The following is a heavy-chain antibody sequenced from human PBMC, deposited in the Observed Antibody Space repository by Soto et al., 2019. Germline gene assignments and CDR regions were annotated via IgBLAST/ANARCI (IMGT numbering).Heavy chain of an antibody. Sequence: SETLSLTCAFYGGSFDDFYWSWVRHSPGKGLEWVGEISHDGGTNYSPSLASRVSISVDTSKNQFSLHLRSVTAADTGLYYCARGQLVWYGDLTPYHRDMDVWGQGTTVTVSS. V-gene: IGHV4-34*01. CDR3: ARGQLVWYGDLTPYHRDMDV. D-gene: IGHD3-10*01. CDR2: ISHDGGT. CDR1: GGSFDDFY. J-gene: IGHJ6*02.